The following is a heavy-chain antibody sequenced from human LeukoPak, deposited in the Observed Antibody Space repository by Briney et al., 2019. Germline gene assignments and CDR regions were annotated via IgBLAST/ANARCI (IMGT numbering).Heavy chain of an antibody. Sequence: SETLSLTCTVSGDSISSYDWSWIRQPPGKGLEWMGYAYHSGITNYNPSLKSRVTISVDTSESQFSLRLSSVTAADTAVYYCARRSTVAGRGRFDPWGQGTLVTVSS. CDR2: AYHSGIT. CDR3: ARRSTVAGRGRFDP. D-gene: IGHD6-19*01. CDR1: GDSISSYD. J-gene: IGHJ5*02. V-gene: IGHV4-59*08.